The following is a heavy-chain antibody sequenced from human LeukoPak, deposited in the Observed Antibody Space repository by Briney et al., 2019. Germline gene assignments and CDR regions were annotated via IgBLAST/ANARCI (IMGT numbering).Heavy chain of an antibody. J-gene: IGHJ6*02. CDR2: INPSGGST. D-gene: IGHD6-13*01. V-gene: IGHV1-46*01. CDR1: GYTFTSYY. CDR3: ASGGRGIAAADHYYYYGMDV. Sequence: ASVKVSCKASGYTFTSYYMHWVRQAPGQGLEWMGIINPSGGSTSYAQKFQGRVTMTRDTSTSTVYMELSSLRSEDTAVYYCASGGRGIAAADHYYYYGMDVWGQGTTVTVSS.